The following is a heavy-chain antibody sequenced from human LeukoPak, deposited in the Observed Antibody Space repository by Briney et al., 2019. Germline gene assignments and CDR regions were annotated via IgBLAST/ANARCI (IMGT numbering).Heavy chain of an antibody. Sequence: PSETLSLTCTVSGYSISSGYSWSWIRQPPGKGLEWIGNIFHTGSTYYNPSLKSRVTISVDTSKNQFSLKLSSVTAADTAVYYCARGVDYWGQGTLVTVSS. J-gene: IGHJ4*02. V-gene: IGHV4-38-2*02. CDR3: ARGVDY. CDR2: IFHTGST. CDR1: GYSISSGYS.